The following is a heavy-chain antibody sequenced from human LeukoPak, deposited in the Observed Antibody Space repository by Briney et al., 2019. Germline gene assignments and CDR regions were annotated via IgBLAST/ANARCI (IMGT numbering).Heavy chain of an antibody. CDR1: GFTFSSYA. J-gene: IGHJ4*02. V-gene: IGHV3-23*01. D-gene: IGHD2-8*01. CDR3: ARDLGYCTNGVCHTRFDY. Sequence: GGSLRLSCAASGFTFSSYAMSWVRQAPGKGLEWVSAISGSGGSTYYADSVKGRFTISRDNSKNTLYLQMNSLRAEDTAVYYCARDLGYCTNGVCHTRFDYWGQGTLVAVPS. CDR2: ISGSGGST.